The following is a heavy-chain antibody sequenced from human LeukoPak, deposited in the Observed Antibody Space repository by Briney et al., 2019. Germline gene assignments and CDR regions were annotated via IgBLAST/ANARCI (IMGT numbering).Heavy chain of an antibody. J-gene: IGHJ4*02. Sequence: GGSLRLSCAASGFTFSSYEMNWVRQAPGKGLEWVSYISSSGSTIYYADSVKGRFTISRDNAKNSLYLQMNSLRAEDTAVYYCARDSLAMVRGELNFDYWGQGTLVTVSS. CDR1: GFTFSSYE. V-gene: IGHV3-48*03. CDR2: ISSSGSTI. CDR3: ARDSLAMVRGELNFDY. D-gene: IGHD3-10*01.